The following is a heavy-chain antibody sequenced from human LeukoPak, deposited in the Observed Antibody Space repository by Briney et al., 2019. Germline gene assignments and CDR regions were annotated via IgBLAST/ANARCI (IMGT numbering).Heavy chain of an antibody. CDR1: GFTFSSYW. Sequence: GGSLRLSCAASGFTFSSYWMSWVRQAPGKGLEWGANIKRDGSEKYYVDSVKGRFTISRDNAKNSLYLQMNSLRAEDTAVYYCAREQYSSGSAFDIWGQGTMVTVSS. D-gene: IGHD6-19*01. V-gene: IGHV3-7*01. J-gene: IGHJ3*02. CDR3: AREQYSSGSAFDI. CDR2: IKRDGSEK.